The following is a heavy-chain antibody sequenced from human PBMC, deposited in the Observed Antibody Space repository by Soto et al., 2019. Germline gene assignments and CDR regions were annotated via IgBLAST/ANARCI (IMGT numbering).Heavy chain of an antibody. Sequence: GGSLRLSCSASGFTFSSYAMHWVRQAPGKGLEYVSAISSNGGSTYYADSVKGRFTISRDNSKNTLYLQMSSLRAEDTAVYYCASMETVTTIDFSGQATLVTVSS. CDR1: GFTFSSYA. CDR3: ASMETVTTIDF. J-gene: IGHJ4*02. CDR2: ISSNGGST. D-gene: IGHD4-17*01. V-gene: IGHV3-64D*06.